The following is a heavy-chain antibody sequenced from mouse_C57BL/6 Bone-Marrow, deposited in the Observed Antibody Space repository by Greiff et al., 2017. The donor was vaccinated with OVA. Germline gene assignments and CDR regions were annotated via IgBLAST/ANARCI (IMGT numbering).Heavy chain of an antibody. D-gene: IGHD1-1*01. CDR3: AREATVNYAMDY. Sequence: EVQLQQSGPELVKPGASVKISCKASGYTFTDYYMNWVKQSHGKSLEWIGDINPNNGGTSYNQKFKGKATLTVDKSSSTAYMELRSLTSEDSAVYYCAREATVNYAMDYWGQGTSVTVSS. CDR2: INPNNGGT. V-gene: IGHV1-26*01. J-gene: IGHJ4*01. CDR1: GYTFTDYY.